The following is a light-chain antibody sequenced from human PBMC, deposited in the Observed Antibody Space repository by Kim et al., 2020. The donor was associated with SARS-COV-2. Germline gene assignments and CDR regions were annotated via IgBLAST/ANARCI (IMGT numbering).Light chain of an antibody. J-gene: IGKJ5*01. Sequence: LTQSPGTLSLSPGERATLSCRASQSVSSNYLAWYQQKPGQAPRLLIYGASSRATGIPDRFSGSGSGTDFTLTISRLEPEDFAVYYCQRYGNSPITFGQGTRLEIK. CDR3: QRYGNSPIT. CDR1: QSVSSNY. CDR2: GAS. V-gene: IGKV3-20*01.